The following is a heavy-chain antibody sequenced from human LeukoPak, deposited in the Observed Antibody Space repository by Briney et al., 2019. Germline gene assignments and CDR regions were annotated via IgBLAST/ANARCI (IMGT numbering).Heavy chain of an antibody. V-gene: IGHV3-33*01. CDR3: ARNDPGNFGMDV. J-gene: IGHJ6*02. D-gene: IGHD1-7*01. CDR2: IWYDGSIQ. CDR1: GFTFSSYG. Sequence: PGGSLRLSCAASGFTFSSYGMHWVRQAPGKGLEWVATIWYDGSIQYYAESVRGRFTIPRESSKNTLYLQMNSLRAEDTAVFYCARNDPGNFGMDVWGQGTTVTVSS.